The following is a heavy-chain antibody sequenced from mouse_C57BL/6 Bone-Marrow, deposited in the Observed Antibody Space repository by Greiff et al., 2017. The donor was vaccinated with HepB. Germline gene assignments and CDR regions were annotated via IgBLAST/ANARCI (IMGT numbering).Heavy chain of an antibody. Sequence: EVQGVESGGDLVKPGGSLKLSCAASGFTFSSYGMSWVRQTPDKRLEWVATISSGGSYTYYPDSVKWRFTISRDNAKNTLYLQMSSLKSEDTAMYYFARVPGAMDYWGQGTSVTVSS. CDR2: ISSGGSYT. CDR1: GFTFSSYG. CDR3: ARVPGAMDY. D-gene: IGHD4-1*01. J-gene: IGHJ4*01. V-gene: IGHV5-6*01.